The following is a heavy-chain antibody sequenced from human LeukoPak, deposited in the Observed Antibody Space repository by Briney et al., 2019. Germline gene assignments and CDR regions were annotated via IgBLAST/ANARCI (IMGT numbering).Heavy chain of an antibody. V-gene: IGHV4-59*01. CDR3: ARSRGYSRFDY. CDR1: GGSISSYY. CDR2: IYYSGST. J-gene: IGHJ4*02. D-gene: IGHD5-18*01. Sequence: PSETLSLTCTVSGGSISSYYWSWIRQPPGKGLEWIGYIYYSGSTNYNPSLKSRVTISVDTSKSRFSLKLSSVTAADTAVYYCARSRGYSRFDYWGQGTLVTVSS.